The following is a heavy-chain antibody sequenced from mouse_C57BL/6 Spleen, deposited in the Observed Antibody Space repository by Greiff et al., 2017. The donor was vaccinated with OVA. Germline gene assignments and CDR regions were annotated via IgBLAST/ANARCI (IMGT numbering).Heavy chain of an antibody. V-gene: IGHV1-69*01. CDR1: GYTFTSYW. CDR2: IDPSDSYT. CDR3: ARDYYGSSYWYLDV. Sequence: QVQLKQPGAELVMPGASVKLSCKASGYTFTSYWMHWVKQRPGQGLEWIGEIDPSDSYTNYNQKFKGKSTLTVDKSSSTAYMQLSSLTSEDSAVYYCARDYYGSSYWYLDVWGTGTTVTVSS. J-gene: IGHJ1*03. D-gene: IGHD1-1*01.